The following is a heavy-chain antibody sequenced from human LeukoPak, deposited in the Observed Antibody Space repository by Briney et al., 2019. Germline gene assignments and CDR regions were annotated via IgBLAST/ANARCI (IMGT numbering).Heavy chain of an antibody. J-gene: IGHJ4*02. CDR3: ARGGVVPAAMIFSAFDY. Sequence: SSVKVSCKASGGTFSSYAISWVRQPPGQRVEWMGGIIPIFGTANNAQKFQGRVTITADKSTSTDYMELSSLRSEDTAVYYCARGGVVPAAMIFSAFDYWGKGTLVTVSS. CDR2: IIPIFGTA. D-gene: IGHD2-2*01. CDR1: GGTFSSYA. V-gene: IGHV1-69*06.